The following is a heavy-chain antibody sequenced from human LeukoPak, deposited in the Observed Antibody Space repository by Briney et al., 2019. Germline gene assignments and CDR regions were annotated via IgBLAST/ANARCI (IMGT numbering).Heavy chain of an antibody. V-gene: IGHV3-30*04. CDR1: GFTFSSYA. D-gene: IGHD2-2*01. CDR3: ARGVIVVVPAATFWFDP. J-gene: IGHJ5*02. CDR2: ISYDGSNK. Sequence: PGRSLRLSCAASGFTFSSYAMHWVRQAPGKGLEWVAVISYDGSNKYYADSVKGRFTISRDNSKNTLYPQMNSLRAEDTAVYYCARGVIVVVPAATFWFDPWGQGTLVTVSS.